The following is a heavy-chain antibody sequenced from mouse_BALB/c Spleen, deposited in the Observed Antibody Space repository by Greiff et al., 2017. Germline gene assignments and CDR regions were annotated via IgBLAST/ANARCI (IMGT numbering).Heavy chain of an antibody. D-gene: IGHD1-1*01. J-gene: IGHJ1*01. Sequence: EVQVVESGGGLVKPGGSLKLSCAASGFTFSSYAMSWVRQTPEKRLEWVASISSGGSTYYPDSVKGRFTISRDNARNILYLQMSSLRSEDTAMYYCARVGARGSSFYWCFDVWGAGTTVTVSS. CDR1: GFTFSSYA. CDR2: ISSGGST. CDR3: ARVGARGSSFYWCFDV. V-gene: IGHV5-6-5*01.